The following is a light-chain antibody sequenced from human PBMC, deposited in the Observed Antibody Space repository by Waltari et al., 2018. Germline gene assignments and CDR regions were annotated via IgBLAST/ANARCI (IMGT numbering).Light chain of an antibody. J-gene: IGKJ1*01. CDR2: GAS. Sequence: EIVLTQSPGTLSLSPGERATLSCRASQSISGALAWYQQKPGQAPRLLIYGASNRATGIPDRFSGSGSGTEFSLTVSRLEPEDFAVYYCQHYVRLPVKFGQGTRVEI. CDR3: QHYVRLPVK. V-gene: IGKV3-20*01. CDR1: QSISGA.